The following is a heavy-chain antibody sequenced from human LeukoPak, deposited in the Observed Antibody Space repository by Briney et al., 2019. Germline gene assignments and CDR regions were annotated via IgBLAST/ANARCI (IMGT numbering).Heavy chain of an antibody. CDR2: ISYIGRT. CDR1: DDSFSSHY. J-gene: IGHJ3*02. D-gene: IGHD4-17*01. Sequence: PSETLSLTCAVSDDSFSSHYWTWIRQPPGKGLEWIGYISYIGRTNYNPSLKSRVTISIDTSKNQFSLKLTSVTAADTAVYYCARDLVTVTKGFDIWGQGTMVSVSP. CDR3: ARDLVTVTKGFDI. V-gene: IGHV4-59*11.